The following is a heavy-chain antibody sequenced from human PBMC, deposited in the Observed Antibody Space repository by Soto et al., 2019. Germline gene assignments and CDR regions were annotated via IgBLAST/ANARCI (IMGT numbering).Heavy chain of an antibody. D-gene: IGHD3-10*01. J-gene: IGHJ4*02. V-gene: IGHV4-59*01. CDR2: INYVGRTS. Sequence: PSETLSLTCTVSCDSMIGFYWSWIRQTPGKGLEWIGYINYVGRTSYYSPSLQSRVTISLDSSKNQFSLILSSVTAADTAVYFCARFRRNYFDYWGQGTQVTVSS. CDR3: ARFRRNYFDY. CDR1: CDSMIGFY.